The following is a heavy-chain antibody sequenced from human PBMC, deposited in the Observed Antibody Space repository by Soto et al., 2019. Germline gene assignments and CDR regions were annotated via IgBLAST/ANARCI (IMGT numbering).Heavy chain of an antibody. Sequence: QVQLVQSGAEVKKPGSSVKVSCKASGGTFSSYTISWVRQAPGQGLEWMGRIIPILGIANYAQKFQGRVTITADKSTSTAYMELRSLRSEDTAVYYCARGPANYDFWSGYYYFDYWGQGTLVTVSS. CDR3: ARGPANYDFWSGYYYFDY. V-gene: IGHV1-69*02. CDR2: IIPILGIA. J-gene: IGHJ4*02. D-gene: IGHD3-3*01. CDR1: GGTFSSYT.